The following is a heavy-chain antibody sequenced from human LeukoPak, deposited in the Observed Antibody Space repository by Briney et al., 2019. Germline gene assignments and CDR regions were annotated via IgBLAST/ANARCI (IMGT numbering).Heavy chain of an antibody. CDR2: ISSISTYI. CDR1: GFTFSSYS. D-gene: IGHD7-27*01. Sequence: PGGFLRLSCVASGFTFSSYSMNWVCQAPGKGLEWVSSISSISTYIYYADSVKGRFTISRDNAKSSLYLQMNSLRAEDTAVYYCARDIRLTGLFDYWGQGTLVTVSS. CDR3: ARDIRLTGLFDY. J-gene: IGHJ4*02. V-gene: IGHV3-21*01.